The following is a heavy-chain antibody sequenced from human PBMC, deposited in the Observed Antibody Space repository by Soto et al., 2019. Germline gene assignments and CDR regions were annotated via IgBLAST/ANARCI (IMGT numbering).Heavy chain of an antibody. CDR1: GFSLTTTGVG. V-gene: IGHV2-5*02. CDR2: IYWDDNK. J-gene: IGHJ5*02. CDR3: AHLGYCSGGRCHNWFDP. D-gene: IGHD2-15*01. Sequence: QITLKESGPTLVKPTQTLTLTCAFSGFSLTTTGVGVGWIRQPPGKALEWLALIYWDDNKRYSPSLKSRLSITTDTSKNQVVLTMTNMDPVDTATYYCAHLGYCSGGRCHNWFDPWGQGTLVTVSS.